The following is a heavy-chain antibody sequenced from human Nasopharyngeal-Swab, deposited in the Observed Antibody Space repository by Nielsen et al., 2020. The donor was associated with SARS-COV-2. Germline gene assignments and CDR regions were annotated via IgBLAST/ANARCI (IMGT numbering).Heavy chain of an antibody. CDR3: AREGGSSGRAGYMDV. D-gene: IGHD6-19*01. Sequence: GESLKISCEGSGFTFSDYPMHWVRQAPGKGLEWVAVISTDGNIASYADSVRGRFSFSRDNSRNTLYLQMSSLRVEDTADYYCAREGGSSGRAGYMDVWGKGSTVIVS. J-gene: IGHJ6*03. V-gene: IGHV3-30-3*01. CDR1: GFTFSDYP. CDR2: ISTDGNIA.